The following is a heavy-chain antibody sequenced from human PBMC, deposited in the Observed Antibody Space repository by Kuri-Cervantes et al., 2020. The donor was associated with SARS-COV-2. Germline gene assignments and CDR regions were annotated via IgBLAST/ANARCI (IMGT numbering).Heavy chain of an antibody. CDR1: GFSLSNARMG. CDR3: ARSVVPAAVGFDY. CDR2: IFSNDEK. V-gene: IGHV2-26*01. J-gene: IGHJ4*02. Sequence: SGPTLVKPTETLTLTCTVSGFSLSNARMGVSWIRQPPGKALEWLAHIFSNDEKSYSTSLKSRLTITTDASRNHVVLTMTNMDPVDTATYYCARSVVPAAVGFDYWGQGTLVTVSS. D-gene: IGHD2-2*01.